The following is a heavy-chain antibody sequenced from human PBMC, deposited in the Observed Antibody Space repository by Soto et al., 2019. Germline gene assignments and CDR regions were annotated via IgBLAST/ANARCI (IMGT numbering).Heavy chain of an antibody. CDR1: GYTFSHYG. CDR2: ISAYNGNT. Sequence: VASVKVSCKTSGYTFSHYGVTWVRQAPGQGLEWMGWISAYNGNTKSAQTVQGRVTMLTGTSTNTAYMELRSLRSDDTAVYYCARDRRNYIWGSFRQNFDYWGQGTQVTVSS. D-gene: IGHD3-16*02. CDR3: ARDRRNYIWGSFRQNFDY. J-gene: IGHJ4*02. V-gene: IGHV1-18*01.